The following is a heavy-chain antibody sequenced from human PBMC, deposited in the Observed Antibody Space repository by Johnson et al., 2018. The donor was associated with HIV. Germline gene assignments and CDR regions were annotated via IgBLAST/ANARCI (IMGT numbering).Heavy chain of an antibody. CDR1: GFTFSSYG. CDR2: IRYDGSNQ. J-gene: IGHJ3*02. V-gene: IGHV3-30*02. D-gene: IGHD5-24*01. Sequence: QVQLVESGGGVVQPGGSLRLSCAASGFTFSSYGMHWVRQAPGTGLEWVAFIRYDGSNQYYADSLKGRCTISRDNSKTTLYLQMNRLRAEDTALYYCAKDIYGYDAFDIWGQGTMVTVSS. CDR3: AKDIYGYDAFDI.